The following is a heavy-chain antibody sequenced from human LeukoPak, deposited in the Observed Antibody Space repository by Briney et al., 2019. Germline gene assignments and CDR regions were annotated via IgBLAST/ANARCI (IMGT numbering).Heavy chain of an antibody. J-gene: IGHJ4*02. CDR1: GFTFSSYA. Sequence: PGGSLRLSCAASGFTFSSYAMHWVRQAPGKGLEWVAVISYDGSNKYYADSVKGRFTISRDNSKNTLYLQMNSLRAEDTAVYYCASYDFWSGYSYYFDYWGQGTLVTVSS. D-gene: IGHD3-3*01. CDR3: ASYDFWSGYSYYFDY. CDR2: ISYDGSNK. V-gene: IGHV3-30-3*01.